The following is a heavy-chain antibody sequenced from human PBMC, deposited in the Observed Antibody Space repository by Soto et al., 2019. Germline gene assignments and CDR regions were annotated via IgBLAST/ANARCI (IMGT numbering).Heavy chain of an antibody. D-gene: IGHD6-6*01. Sequence: EVQLVESGGGLVQPGGSLRLSCAASGFTFSSYAMNWVRQAPGKGLEWVSNISSSSSSIYYAASLKGRFTISRDNAKNSLYLQMNNLGAEDTAVYFCARVGGYSSSSGLLRNYYNYMDVWGKGTTVTVSS. CDR1: GFTFSSYA. CDR3: ARVGGYSSSSGLLRNYYNYMDV. J-gene: IGHJ6*03. CDR2: ISSSSSSI. V-gene: IGHV3-48*01.